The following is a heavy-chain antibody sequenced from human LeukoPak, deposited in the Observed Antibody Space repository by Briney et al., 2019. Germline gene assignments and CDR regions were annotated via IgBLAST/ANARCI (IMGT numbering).Heavy chain of an antibody. CDR2: VYTSGGT. Sequence: SQTLSLTCTVSGGSISSGSYYWSWIRQPTGKGLEWIGRVYTSGGTDYNPSLKSQVTISVDTSKNQFSLKLSSVTAADTAVYYCARGYYDLYYMDVWGKGTTVTVSS. D-gene: IGHD3-3*01. CDR3: ARGYYDLYYMDV. J-gene: IGHJ6*03. V-gene: IGHV4-61*02. CDR1: GGSISSGSYY.